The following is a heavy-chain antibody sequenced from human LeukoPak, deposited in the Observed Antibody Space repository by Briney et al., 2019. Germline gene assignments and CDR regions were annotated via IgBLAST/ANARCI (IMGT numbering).Heavy chain of an antibody. CDR3: ARGGRDYGDYIWGIGIDY. D-gene: IGHD4-17*01. CDR2: INPNSGGT. Sequence: ASVKVSCKASGYTFTGNFIHWVRQAPGQGLEWMGWINPNSGGTNYAQKFQGGVTMTRDTTISTAYLELSRLRSDDTAVYYCARGGRDYGDYIWGIGIDYWGQGTLITVSS. J-gene: IGHJ4*02. CDR1: GYTFTGNF. V-gene: IGHV1-2*02.